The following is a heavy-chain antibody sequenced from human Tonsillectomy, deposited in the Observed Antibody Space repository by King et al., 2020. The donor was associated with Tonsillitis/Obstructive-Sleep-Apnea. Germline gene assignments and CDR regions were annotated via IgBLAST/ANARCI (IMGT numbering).Heavy chain of an antibody. CDR2: ISGSGGST. J-gene: IGHJ6*02. Sequence: VQLVESGGGLVQRGGSLRLSCAASGFTFSSYAMSWVRQAPGKGLEWVSAISGSGGSTYYADSVKGRFTISRDNSKNTLYLQMNSLRAEDTAVYYCAKDSDYDSASYYYGMDVWGQGTTVTVSS. CDR3: AKDSDYDSASYYYGMDV. D-gene: IGHD3-22*01. V-gene: IGHV3-23*04. CDR1: GFTFSSYA.